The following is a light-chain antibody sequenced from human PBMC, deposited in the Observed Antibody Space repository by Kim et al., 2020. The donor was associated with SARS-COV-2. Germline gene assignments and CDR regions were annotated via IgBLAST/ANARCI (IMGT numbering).Light chain of an antibody. CDR2: QDS. J-gene: IGLJ2*01. Sequence: SYELTQPPSVSVSPGQTASITCSGDKLGDKYACWYQQKPGQSPVLVIYQDSKRPSGIPERFSGSNSGNTATLTISGTQAMDEADYYCQAWDSGVVVGGG. CDR3: QAWDSGVV. CDR1: KLGDKY. V-gene: IGLV3-1*01.